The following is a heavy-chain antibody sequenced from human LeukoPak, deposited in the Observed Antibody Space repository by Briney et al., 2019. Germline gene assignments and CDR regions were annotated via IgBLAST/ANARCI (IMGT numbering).Heavy chain of an antibody. J-gene: IGHJ3*02. CDR1: GYTFTDYY. CDR3: ASSSGWYHRDAFDI. D-gene: IGHD6-19*01. V-gene: IGHV1-2*06. CDR2: INPNSGGT. Sequence: GASVKVSCKASGYTFTDYYMHWVRQAPGQGLEWMGRINPNSGGTNYAQKFQGRVTMTRDTSISTAYMELSRLRSDDTAVYYCASSSGWYHRDAFDIWGQGTMVTVSS.